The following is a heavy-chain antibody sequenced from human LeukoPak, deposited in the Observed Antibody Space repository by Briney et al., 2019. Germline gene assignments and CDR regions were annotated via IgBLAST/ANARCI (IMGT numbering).Heavy chain of an antibody. D-gene: IGHD4/OR15-4a*01. CDR1: GYTFTSYG. CDR2: ITGDTGDP. Sequence: ASVKVSCKASGYTFTSYGISWVRQAPGQGLEWMGWITGDTGDPTYAPGFIGRFVFSLDTSVTTAYLQINSLKADDTAIYYCARDGARLDVWGQGTMVTVSS. J-gene: IGHJ3*01. V-gene: IGHV7-4-1*02. CDR3: ARDGARLDV.